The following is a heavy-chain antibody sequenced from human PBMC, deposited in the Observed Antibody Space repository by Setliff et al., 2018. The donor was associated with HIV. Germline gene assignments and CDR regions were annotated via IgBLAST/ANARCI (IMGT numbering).Heavy chain of an antibody. D-gene: IGHD3-10*01. V-gene: IGHV1-3*03. Sequence: ASVKVSCKASGYTFTSYAIHWVRQAPGQSLEWMGWINVGKGNTKYSQDLQGRVTITRDTSASTAYMELNSLRSEDMAVYYCARAPHEGVLWFGGGGFDIWGQGTMVTVSS. CDR1: GYTFTSYA. CDR3: ARAPHEGVLWFGGGGFDI. CDR2: INVGKGNT. J-gene: IGHJ3*02.